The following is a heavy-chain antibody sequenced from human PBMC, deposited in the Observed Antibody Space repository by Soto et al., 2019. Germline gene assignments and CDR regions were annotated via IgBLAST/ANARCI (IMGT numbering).Heavy chain of an antibody. Sequence: GGSLRLSCAASGFTCSSYDMHWVRQATGKGLEWVSAIGTAGDTYYPGSVKGRFTISRENAKDSLYLQMNSLRAEDTAVYYCARVNYYGSGPYYYVMDVWGQGTTVTVSS. V-gene: IGHV3-13*01. J-gene: IGHJ6*02. CDR3: ARVNYYGSGPYYYVMDV. CDR1: GFTCSSYD. CDR2: IGTAGDT. D-gene: IGHD3-10*01.